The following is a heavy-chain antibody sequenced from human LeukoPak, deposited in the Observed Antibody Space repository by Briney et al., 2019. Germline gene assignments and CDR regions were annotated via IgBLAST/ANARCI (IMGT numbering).Heavy chain of an antibody. CDR3: AREFSSSSVWYFDY. CDR1: GFTFSSYS. J-gene: IGHJ4*02. V-gene: IGHV3-21*01. D-gene: IGHD6-6*01. Sequence: GGSLRLSCAASGFTFSSYSMNWVRQAPGKGLEWVSSISSSSYIYYADSVKGRFTISRDNAKNSLYLQMNSLRAEDTAVYYCAREFSSSSVWYFDYWGQGTLVTVSS. CDR2: ISSSSYI.